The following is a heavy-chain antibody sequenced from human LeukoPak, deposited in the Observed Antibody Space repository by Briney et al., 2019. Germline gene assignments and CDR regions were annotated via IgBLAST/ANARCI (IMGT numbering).Heavy chain of an antibody. Sequence: GASVKVSCKASGYTFTGYYMYWVRQAPGQGLEWMGWINPNSGGTNYAQKFQGRVTMTRDTSTSTVYMELSSLRSDDTAVYYCARDQSLYSYGHKYYFDYWGQGTLVTVSS. CDR1: GYTFTGYY. V-gene: IGHV1-2*02. D-gene: IGHD5-18*01. CDR3: ARDQSLYSYGHKYYFDY. CDR2: INPNSGGT. J-gene: IGHJ4*02.